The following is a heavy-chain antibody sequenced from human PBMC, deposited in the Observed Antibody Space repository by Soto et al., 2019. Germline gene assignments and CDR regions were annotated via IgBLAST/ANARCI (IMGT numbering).Heavy chain of an antibody. D-gene: IGHD1-26*01. CDR2: LNPNSGNT. V-gene: IGHV1-8*01. J-gene: IGHJ4*02. CDR3: ARAYGAESFDY. Sequence: QVQLVQSGAEVKKPGASVKVSCTSSGYTFGSYDVHWVRQATGQGLEWMGWLNPNSGNTGYAQKFQGRVTMTRSTSISTAYMELSSLRSEDTAVYYCARAYGAESFDYWGQGTLVTVSS. CDR1: GYTFGSYD.